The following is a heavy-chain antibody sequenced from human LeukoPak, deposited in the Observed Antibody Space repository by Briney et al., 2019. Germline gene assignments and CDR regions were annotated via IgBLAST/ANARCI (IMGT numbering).Heavy chain of an antibody. Sequence: SETLSLTCAVYGGSFSGYYWSWIRQPAGKGLEWIGRIYTSGSTNYNPSLKSRVTMSVDTSKNQFSLKLSSVTAADTAVYYCARDGYDILTGYYNRAFDIWGQGTMVTVSS. D-gene: IGHD3-9*01. CDR1: GGSFSGYY. J-gene: IGHJ3*02. CDR2: IYTSGST. V-gene: IGHV4-4*07. CDR3: ARDGYDILTGYYNRAFDI.